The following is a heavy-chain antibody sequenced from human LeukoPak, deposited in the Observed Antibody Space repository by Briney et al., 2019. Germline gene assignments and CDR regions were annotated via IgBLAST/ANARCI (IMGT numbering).Heavy chain of an antibody. CDR1: GFTFSSYA. J-gene: IGHJ3*02. CDR2: ISGSGGST. Sequence: GGSLRLSCAASGFTFSSYAMSWVRQAPGKGLEWVSAISGSGGSTYYADSVKGRFTISRDNSKNTLYLQMNSLRAEGTAVYYCASRLSYCSGGSCYSHHDAFDIWGQGTMVTVSS. CDR3: ASRLSYCSGGSCYSHHDAFDI. D-gene: IGHD2-15*01. V-gene: IGHV3-23*01.